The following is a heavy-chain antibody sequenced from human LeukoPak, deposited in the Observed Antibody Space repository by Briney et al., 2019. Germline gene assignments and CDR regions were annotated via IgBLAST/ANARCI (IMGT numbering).Heavy chain of an antibody. Sequence: GGSLRLSCAASGFTFSSYAMSWVRQAPGKGLEWVSAISGSGGSTYYADSVKGRFTISRDNSKNTLYLQMNSLRAVDTAVYYCAKDRDIVVVPAAIVISYFDYWGQGTLVTVSS. CDR2: ISGSGGST. J-gene: IGHJ4*02. V-gene: IGHV3-23*01. CDR3: AKDRDIVVVPAAIVISYFDY. CDR1: GFTFSSYA. D-gene: IGHD2-2*01.